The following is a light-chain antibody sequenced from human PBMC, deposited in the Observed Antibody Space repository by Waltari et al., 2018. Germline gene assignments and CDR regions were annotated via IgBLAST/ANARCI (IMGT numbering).Light chain of an antibody. J-gene: IGLJ1*01. Sequence: QSAPTHPASVSGSPGQSITIPCPGTSRDLRAYDFVPWYQHYPGKAPKVMIYGVNNRPSGVSNRFSGSKSGNTASLIISGLQADDEADYYCSSYTTSGTLVFGTGTKVTVL. CDR3: SSYTTSGTLV. CDR2: GVN. V-gene: IGLV2-14*01. CDR1: SRDLRAYDF.